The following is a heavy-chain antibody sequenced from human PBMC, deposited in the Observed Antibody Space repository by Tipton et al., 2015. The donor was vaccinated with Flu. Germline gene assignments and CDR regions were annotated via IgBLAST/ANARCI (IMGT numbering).Heavy chain of an antibody. V-gene: IGHV4-4*07. D-gene: IGHD3-10*01. Sequence: TLSLTCSVSGGSINSYYWSWIRQPAGKGLEWIGRIYIGGRTNYNPSLKSRVTMSVDLFKNQVSLRLRSVTAADTAVYYCARGVPGAIGEAHFDYWGHGILVTVSS. J-gene: IGHJ4*01. CDR1: GGSINSYY. CDR3: ARGVPGAIGEAHFDY. CDR2: IYIGGRT.